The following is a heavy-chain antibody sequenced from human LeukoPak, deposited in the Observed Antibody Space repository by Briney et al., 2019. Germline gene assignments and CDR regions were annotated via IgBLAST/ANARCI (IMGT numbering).Heavy chain of an antibody. Sequence: GGSLRLSCAASGFTLSRYSMNWVRQAPGKGLEWVSSISSGSSYIYYAVSVKGRFTISRDNSKNTVYLQMNSLRAEDTAVYYCAKSGLNRFDYWGQGTLVTVSS. V-gene: IGHV3-21*04. CDR1: GFTLSRYS. CDR3: AKSGLNRFDY. D-gene: IGHD2-15*01. J-gene: IGHJ4*02. CDR2: ISSGSSYI.